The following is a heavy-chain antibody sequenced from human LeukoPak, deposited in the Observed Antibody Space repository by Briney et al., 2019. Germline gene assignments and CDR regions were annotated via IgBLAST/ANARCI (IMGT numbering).Heavy chain of an antibody. Sequence: SETLSLTCTVSGGSISSYYWSWIRQPAGKGLEWIGRIYTSGSTNYNPPLKSRVTMSVDTSKNQFSLKLSSVTAVDTAVYYCARDRAYSSSWPNWFDPWGQGTLVTVSS. D-gene: IGHD6-13*01. CDR3: ARDRAYSSSWPNWFDP. CDR2: IYTSGST. CDR1: GGSISSYY. J-gene: IGHJ5*02. V-gene: IGHV4-4*07.